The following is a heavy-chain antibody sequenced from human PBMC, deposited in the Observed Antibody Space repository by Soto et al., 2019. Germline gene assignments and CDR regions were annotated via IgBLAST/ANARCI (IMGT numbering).Heavy chain of an antibody. CDR3: ARDGISGYYYYMDV. D-gene: IGHD2-15*01. CDR1: CGSIISYY. V-gene: IGHV4-59*01. Sequence: XXTLSLTCTVSCGSIISYYWSWIRQPPGKGRXWIGYXHYSGSTNYNPXXKRRVTIXXDTSKNQLSLKLSYVTAADTAVYYCARDGISGYYYYMDVWGKGTTV. CDR2: XHYSGST. J-gene: IGHJ6*03.